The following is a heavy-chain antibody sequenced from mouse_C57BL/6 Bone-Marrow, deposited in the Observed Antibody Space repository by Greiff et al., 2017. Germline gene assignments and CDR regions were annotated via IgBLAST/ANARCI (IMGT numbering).Heavy chain of an antibody. D-gene: IGHD2-4*01. CDR1: GFSLTSYG. CDR3: ARRFPYYDYDGGDY. J-gene: IGHJ4*01. V-gene: IGHV2-2*01. Sequence: QVQLKESGPGLVQPSQSLSITCTVSGFSLTSYGVHWVRQSPGKGLEWLGVIWSGGSTDYNAAFIPRLSISKDNSKSQVFFKMNSLQADDTAIYYCARRFPYYDYDGGDYWGQGTSVTVSS. CDR2: IWSGGST.